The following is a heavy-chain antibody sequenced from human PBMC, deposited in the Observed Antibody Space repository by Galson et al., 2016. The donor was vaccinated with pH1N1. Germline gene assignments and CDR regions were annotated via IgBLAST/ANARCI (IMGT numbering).Heavy chain of an antibody. CDR1: GGTFSNSA. V-gene: IGHV1-69*06. Sequence: SAKVSCKASGGTFSNSAISWVRQAPGQGLEWMGGISPIFGSINYAQRFQGRVTITAGIFTNTAYMELSSLRSEDTAIYYCATAGPLVREILYYSYALDVWGQGTTVTVSS. D-gene: IGHD3-10*01. CDR3: ATAGPLVREILYYSYALDV. CDR2: ISPIFGSI. J-gene: IGHJ6*02.